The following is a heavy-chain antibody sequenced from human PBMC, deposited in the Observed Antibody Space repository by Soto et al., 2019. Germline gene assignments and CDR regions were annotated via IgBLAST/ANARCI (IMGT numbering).Heavy chain of an antibody. D-gene: IGHD2-2*01. Sequence: SETLSLTCTVSGGSISSYYWSWIRQPPGKGLEWIGYIYYSGSTNYNPSLKSRVTISVDTSKNQFSLKLSSVTAADTAVYYCARVRYCSSTSCPSGVYYYYYYMDVWGKGTTVTVSS. CDR1: GGSISSYY. J-gene: IGHJ6*03. V-gene: IGHV4-59*01. CDR3: ARVRYCSSTSCPSGVYYYYYYMDV. CDR2: IYYSGST.